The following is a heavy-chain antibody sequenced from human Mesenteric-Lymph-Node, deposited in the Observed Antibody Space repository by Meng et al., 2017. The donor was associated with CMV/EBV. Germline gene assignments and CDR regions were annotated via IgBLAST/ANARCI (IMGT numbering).Heavy chain of an antibody. V-gene: IGHV3-21*01. CDR1: GFIFSSYY. Sequence: LSLTCAASGFIFSSYYMNWVRQAPGKGLEWVSTISSSSRYIYYADSVKGRFTISRDNAKNSLYLQMNSLRAEDTAVYYCARDSDDLNCSSTSCSTYYYYGMDVWGQGTTVTVSS. CDR3: ARDSDDLNCSSTSCSTYYYYGMDV. J-gene: IGHJ6*02. D-gene: IGHD2-2*02. CDR2: ISSSSRYI.